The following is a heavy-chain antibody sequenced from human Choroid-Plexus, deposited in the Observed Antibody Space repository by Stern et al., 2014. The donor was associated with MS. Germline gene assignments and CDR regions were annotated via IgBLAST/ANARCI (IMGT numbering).Heavy chain of an antibody. CDR1: GFTSGSCA. V-gene: IGHV3-30*18. Sequence: QDQLVQSGGGVAQPGRPLRLPWVASGFTSGSCAMPWVPRAPGKGLGWVAGVSYDGSNKYYADSVKGRFTISRDNSQNTLYMQMSSLRPEDTAVYYCAKDRQYLTYFFDHWGQGSLVTVSS. J-gene: IGHJ5*02. CDR3: AKDRQYLTYFFDH. D-gene: IGHD2/OR15-2a*01. CDR2: VSYDGSNK.